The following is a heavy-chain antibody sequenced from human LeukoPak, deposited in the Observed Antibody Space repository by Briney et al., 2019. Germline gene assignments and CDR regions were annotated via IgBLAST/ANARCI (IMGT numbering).Heavy chain of an antibody. CDR2: IYYSGST. V-gene: IGHV4-39*01. CDR1: GGSISSSSYY. CDR3: AGYSGYDLYYYYGMDV. D-gene: IGHD5-12*01. J-gene: IGHJ6*02. Sequence: PSETLSLTCTVSGGSISSSSYYWGWLRQPPGKGLEWIGSIYYSGSTYYNPSLKSRVTISVDTSKNQFSLKLSSVTAADTAVYYCAGYSGYDLYYYYGMDVWGQGTTVTVSS.